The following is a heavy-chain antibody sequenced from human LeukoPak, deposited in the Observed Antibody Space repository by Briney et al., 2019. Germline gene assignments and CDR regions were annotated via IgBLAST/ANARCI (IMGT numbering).Heavy chain of an antibody. CDR2: IKPDGSDK. D-gene: IGHD1-26*01. CDR3: SWSLNY. J-gene: IGHJ4*02. V-gene: IGHV3-7*01. CDR1: DFSLSDSW. Sequence: GGSLRLSCAASDFSLSDSWMDWVRQAPGKGLEWVANIKPDGSDKNYVDSVKGRFTISRDNAKNSLYLQMNSLRAEDTAVYYCSWSLNYWGQGTLVTVSS.